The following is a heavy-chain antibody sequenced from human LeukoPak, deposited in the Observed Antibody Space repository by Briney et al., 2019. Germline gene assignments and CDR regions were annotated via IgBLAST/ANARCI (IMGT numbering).Heavy chain of an antibody. J-gene: IGHJ4*02. V-gene: IGHV3-30*03. D-gene: IGHD1-26*01. CDR3: ATYSVGASPDY. CDR2: ISYDGSNK. CDR1: GFTFSSYG. Sequence: PGGSLRLSCAASGFTFSSYGMHWVRQAPGKGLEWVAVISYDGSNKYYADSVKGRFTISRDNSKNTLYLQMGSQRAEDMAVYYCATYSVGASPDYWGQGTLVTVSS.